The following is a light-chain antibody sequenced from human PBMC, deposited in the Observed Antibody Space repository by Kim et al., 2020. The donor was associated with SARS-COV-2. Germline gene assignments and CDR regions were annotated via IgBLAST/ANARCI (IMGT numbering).Light chain of an antibody. J-gene: IGLJ3*02. CDR2: EDN. V-gene: IGLV6-57*01. Sequence: NFMLTQPHSVSESPGKTVTISCTRSSGSIDNNFVQWYQQRPGSSPTIVIYEDNQKPSTVPDRFSGSIDSSSSSASLAISGLKTEDEADYYCQSYDDNNWVFGGGTQLTVL. CDR1: SGSIDNNF. CDR3: QSYDDNNWV.